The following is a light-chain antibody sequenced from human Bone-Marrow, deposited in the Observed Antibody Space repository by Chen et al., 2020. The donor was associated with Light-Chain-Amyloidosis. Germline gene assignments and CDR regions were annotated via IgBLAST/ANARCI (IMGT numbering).Light chain of an antibody. J-gene: IGLJ3*02. Sequence: SYVLTQPSSVSVAPGQTATIACGGNNIGSTSVHWYQQTPGQAPLLVVYDDSDRPSGIPERLSGSNAGNTATLTNGRVEAGDEADYYCQVWDRSSDRPVFGGGTKLTVL. V-gene: IGLV3-21*02. CDR3: QVWDRSSDRPV. CDR1: NIGSTS. CDR2: DDS.